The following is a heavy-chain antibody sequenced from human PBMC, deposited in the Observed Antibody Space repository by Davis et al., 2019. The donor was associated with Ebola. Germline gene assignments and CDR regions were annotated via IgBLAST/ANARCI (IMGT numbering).Heavy chain of an antibody. CDR3: ARHGKWFGELLSRWGWFDP. D-gene: IGHD3-10*01. V-gene: IGHV4-59*01. CDR1: GGSISSYY. J-gene: IGHJ5*02. CDR2: IYYSGST. Sequence: SETLSLTCTVSGGSISSYYWSWIRQPPGKGLEWIGYIYYSGSTNYNPSLKSRVTISVDTSKNQFSLKLSSVTAADTAVYYCARHGKWFGELLSRWGWFDPWGQGTLVTVSS.